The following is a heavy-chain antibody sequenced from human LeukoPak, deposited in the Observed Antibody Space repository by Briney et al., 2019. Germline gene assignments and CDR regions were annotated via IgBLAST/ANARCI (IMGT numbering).Heavy chain of an antibody. V-gene: IGHV3-23*01. D-gene: IGHD3-9*01. CDR3: AKDLNDILTGYYRGYDAFDI. J-gene: IGHJ3*02. Sequence: GGSLRLSCAASGFTFSSYAMSWVRQAPGKGLEWVSAISGSGGSTYYADSVKGRFTISRDNSKNTLYLQMNSLRAEDTAVYYCAKDLNDILTGYYRGYDAFDIWGQGTMVTVSS. CDR1: GFTFSSYA. CDR2: ISGSGGST.